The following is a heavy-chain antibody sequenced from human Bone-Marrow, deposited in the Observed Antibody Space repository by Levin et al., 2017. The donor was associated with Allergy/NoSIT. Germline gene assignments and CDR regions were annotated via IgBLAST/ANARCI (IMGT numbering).Heavy chain of an antibody. D-gene: IGHD1-14*01. CDR1: GFTFSDYP. CDR3: ARGPLSEVYNYMDV. CDR2: ISSDDSNK. Sequence: GGSLRLSCAVSGFTFSDYPMHWVRQAPGRGLEWVTVISSDDSNKSYADSVKGRFTISRDNSKNTLHLQMSGLRAEDTAIYYCARGPLSEVYNYMDVWGEGTTVTVSS. J-gene: IGHJ6*03. V-gene: IGHV3-30-3*01.